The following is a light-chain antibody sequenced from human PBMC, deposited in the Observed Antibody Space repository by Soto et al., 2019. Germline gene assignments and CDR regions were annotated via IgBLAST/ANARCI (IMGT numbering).Light chain of an antibody. V-gene: IGLV1-44*01. Sequence: QSVLTQPPSASGTPGQRVTISCSGSSSNIGSNGVTWSQHLPGTTPKLLIYSLNQRPSGVPDRFSGSKSGTSASLAISGLQSDDQADYYCAAWDDIMSGWVFGGGTKLTVL. CDR3: AAWDDIMSGWV. J-gene: IGLJ3*02. CDR2: SLN. CDR1: SSNIGSNG.